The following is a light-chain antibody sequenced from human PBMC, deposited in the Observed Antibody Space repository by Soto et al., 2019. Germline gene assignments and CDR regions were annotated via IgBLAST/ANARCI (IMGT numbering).Light chain of an antibody. CDR2: DNN. CDR3: GTWDSSLSAEHWV. J-gene: IGLJ3*02. Sequence: QSVLTQPPSVSAAPGQKVTISCSGSSSNIGNNYVSWYQQLPGTAPKLLIYDNNKRPSGIPDRFSGSKSGTSATLGITGLQTGDEADYYCGTWDSSLSAEHWVFGGGTKLTVL. CDR1: SSNIGNNY. V-gene: IGLV1-51*01.